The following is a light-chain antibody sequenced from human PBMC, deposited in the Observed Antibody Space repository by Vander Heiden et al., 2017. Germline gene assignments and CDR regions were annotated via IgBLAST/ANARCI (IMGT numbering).Light chain of an antibody. CDR2: EVS. CDR1: SSDVGGYIY. Sequence: QSALTQPASVSGSPGQSITISCTGTSSDVGGYIYVSWYQQHPGKASKLLIYEVSNRPSGVSNRLSGSKSVNTASLTISGLQAEDEADYYCSSYTSIISVVFGGGTKLTVL. J-gene: IGLJ2*01. CDR3: SSYTSIISVV. V-gene: IGLV2-14*01.